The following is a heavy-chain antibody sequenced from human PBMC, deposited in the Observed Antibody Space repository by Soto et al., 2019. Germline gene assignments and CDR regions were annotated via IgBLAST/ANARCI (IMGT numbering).Heavy chain of an antibody. J-gene: IGHJ3*02. CDR2: IVVGSGNT. CDR1: GFTFTSSA. CDR3: AADSGSYQNAFDI. V-gene: IGHV1-58*01. Sequence: GASVKVSCKASGFTFTSSAVQCVRQARGQRLEWIGWIVVGSGNTNYAQKFQERVTITRDMSTSTAYMELSSLRSEDTAVYYCAADSGSYQNAFDIWGQGTMVTVSS. D-gene: IGHD1-26*01.